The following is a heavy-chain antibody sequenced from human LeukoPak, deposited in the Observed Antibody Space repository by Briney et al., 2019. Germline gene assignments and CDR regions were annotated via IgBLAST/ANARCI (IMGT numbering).Heavy chain of an antibody. V-gene: IGHV4-59*01. CDR2: IYYTGST. CDR3: ARNKYYDVFDI. D-gene: IGHD1-26*01. J-gene: IGHJ3*02. CDR1: GGSISSSYY. Sequence: KPSETLSLTCTVSGGSISSSYYWSWIRQPPGKGLEWIGFIYYTGSTNYNPSLKSRVTISVDTSKNQFSLKLSSVTAADTAVYYCARNKYYDVFDIWGKGKMVIVSS.